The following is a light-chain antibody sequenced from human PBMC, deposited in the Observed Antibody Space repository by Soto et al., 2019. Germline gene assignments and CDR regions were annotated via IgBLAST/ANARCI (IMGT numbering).Light chain of an antibody. CDR2: EGS. J-gene: IGLJ2*01. V-gene: IGLV2-23*01. CDR1: SSDGGSYNL. Sequence: QSALTQPASVSGSPGQSLTISCTGTSSDGGSYNLVSWYQQHPGKAPKLMIYEGSKRPSGVSNRFSGSKSGNTASLTISGLQAEDEADYYCCSYAGSSTLVVFGGGTKVTVL. CDR3: CSYAGSSTLVV.